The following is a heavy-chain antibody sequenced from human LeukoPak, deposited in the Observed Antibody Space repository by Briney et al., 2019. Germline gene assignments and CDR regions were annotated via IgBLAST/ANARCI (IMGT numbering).Heavy chain of an antibody. D-gene: IGHD1-20*01. V-gene: IGHV3-23*01. CDR1: GFTFSIYA. CDR2: ISGSDGTT. J-gene: IGHJ5*02. CDR3: AREITGEAGTLDL. Sequence: GGSLRLSCAASGFTFSIYAMSWVRQAPGRGLEWVSVISGSDGTTYYADSVKGRFTTSRYNTKNTLYLQMNSLRPEDTAVYYCAREITGEAGTLDLWGQGTLVTVSS.